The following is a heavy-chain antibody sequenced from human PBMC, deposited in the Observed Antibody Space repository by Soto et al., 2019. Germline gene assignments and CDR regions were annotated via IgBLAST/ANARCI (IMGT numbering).Heavy chain of an antibody. CDR1: GGTFSSYA. D-gene: IGHD3-10*01. V-gene: IGHV1-69*13. Sequence: SVKVSCKASGGTFSSYAISWVRQAPGQGLEWMGGIIPIFGTANYAQKFQGRVTITADESTSTAYMELSSLRSEGTAVYYCARITMVRGVISNWFDPWGQGTLVTVSS. J-gene: IGHJ5*02. CDR2: IIPIFGTA. CDR3: ARITMVRGVISNWFDP.